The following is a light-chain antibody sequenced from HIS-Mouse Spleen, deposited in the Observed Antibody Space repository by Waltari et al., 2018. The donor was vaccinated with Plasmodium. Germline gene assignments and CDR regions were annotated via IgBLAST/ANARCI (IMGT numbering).Light chain of an antibody. CDR3: SSYAGSNNLV. CDR2: EVS. Sequence: QSALTQPPSASGSPGQSVTISCTGTSSAVGGYNYVSWYQQHPGKAPKLMIYEVSKRPSGVPDRFSGSKSGHTASLTVSGLQAEDEADYYCSSYAGSNNLVFGGGTKLTVL. J-gene: IGLJ2*01. CDR1: SSAVGGYNY. V-gene: IGLV2-8*01.